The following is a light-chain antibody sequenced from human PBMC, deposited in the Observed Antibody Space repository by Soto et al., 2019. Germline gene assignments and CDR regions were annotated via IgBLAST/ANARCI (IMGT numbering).Light chain of an antibody. CDR3: QKCRTAPLT. Sequence: DIQMTQSPSSLSAFVGDRVTIICRASQGIDIFLAWYQQKPGKVPKLLIYAASTLQSGVLSRFRGSGSGTDFTLTISSLQTEDVATYYCQKCRTAPLTFGGGTKVEI. V-gene: IGKV1-27*01. CDR1: QGIDIF. J-gene: IGKJ4*01. CDR2: AAS.